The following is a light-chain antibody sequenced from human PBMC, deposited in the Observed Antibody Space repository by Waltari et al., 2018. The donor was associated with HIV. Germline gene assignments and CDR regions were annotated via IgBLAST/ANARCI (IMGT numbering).Light chain of an antibody. J-gene: IGLJ2*01. V-gene: IGLV3-21*02. Sequence: SYVLTQPPSVSVAPGQTARIACGGHNIGGKSVHWYQQKPGQAPVLVVYDNNDRPSGSPERCSGCNAGNTATLTISRVEAGDEADYYCQVWNTYSDPVVVGGGTKLTVL. CDR1: NIGGKS. CDR2: DNN. CDR3: QVWNTYSDPVV.